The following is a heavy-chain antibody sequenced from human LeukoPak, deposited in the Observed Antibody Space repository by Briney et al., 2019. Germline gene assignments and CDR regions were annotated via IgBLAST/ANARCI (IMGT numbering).Heavy chain of an antibody. D-gene: IGHD4-11*01. CDR3: ARRAPTVTYYYYHYIDI. J-gene: IGHJ6*03. CDR1: GFTVSSSY. Sequence: GGSLRLSCAASGFTVSSSYMTWVRPAPGKGLQWVSLIDGGGSTYYADSVKGRFTISRDTSKNTLYLQMNSLRAADTAVYYCARRAPTVTYYYYHYIDIWGKGTTVTVSS. V-gene: IGHV3-53*01. CDR2: IDGGGST.